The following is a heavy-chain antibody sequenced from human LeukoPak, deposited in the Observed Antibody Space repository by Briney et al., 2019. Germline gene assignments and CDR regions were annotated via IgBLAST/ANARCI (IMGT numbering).Heavy chain of an antibody. CDR3: AASIAARHPYYGMDV. CDR2: IYYSGST. J-gene: IGHJ6*02. V-gene: IGHV4-59*01. Sequence: SETLSLTCAVYGGSFSGYYWSWIRQPPGKGLEWIGYIYYSGSTNYNPSLKSRVTISVDTSKNQFSLKLSSVTAADTAVYYCAASIAARHPYYGMDVWGQGTTVTVS. CDR1: GGSFSGYY. D-gene: IGHD6-6*01.